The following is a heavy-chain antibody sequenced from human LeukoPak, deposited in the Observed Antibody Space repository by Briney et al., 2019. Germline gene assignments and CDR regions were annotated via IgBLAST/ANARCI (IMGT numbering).Heavy chain of an antibody. J-gene: IGHJ4*02. D-gene: IGHD3-22*01. CDR1: GFTFSSYA. Sequence: GGSLRLSCAASGFTFSSYAMNWVRQAPGKGLEWVGRIKSKTDGGTTDYAAPVKGRCTISRDDSKNTLYMQMNRLKSEDTAVYYCTTGLWYYDTSGYYLVDYWGQGTLVTVSS. V-gene: IGHV3-15*01. CDR3: TTGLWYYDTSGYYLVDY. CDR2: IKSKTDGGTT.